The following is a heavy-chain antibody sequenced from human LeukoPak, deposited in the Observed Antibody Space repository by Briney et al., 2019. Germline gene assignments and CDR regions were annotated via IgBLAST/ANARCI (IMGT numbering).Heavy chain of an antibody. V-gene: IGHV4-39*01. D-gene: IGHD1-26*01. CDR1: GASISGSGYY. Sequence: SETLSLTCAVSGASISGSGYYLGWIRQPPGKGLEWIGNINYSGSTYYNASLQSRVTISIDTSKNQFSLRLNSVTAADTAMYYCAKSGGYGLIDYWGQGTLVTVSS. CDR3: AKSGGYGLIDY. J-gene: IGHJ4*02. CDR2: INYSGST.